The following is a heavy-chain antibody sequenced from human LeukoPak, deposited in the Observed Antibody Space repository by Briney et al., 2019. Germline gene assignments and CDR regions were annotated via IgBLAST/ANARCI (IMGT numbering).Heavy chain of an antibody. D-gene: IGHD3-22*01. Sequence: GGSLRLSCAASGFTFSDYNMNWVRQAPGKGLEWVASVTTVSSYIYYADSMRGRFTISRDNAKNSLFLQMNSLRAEDTAVYYCARLRRNSDRSDFFYYYDHWGQGTLVTVSS. V-gene: IGHV3-21*01. CDR2: VTTVSSYI. J-gene: IGHJ4*02. CDR3: ARLRRNSDRSDFFYYYDH. CDR1: GFTFSDYN.